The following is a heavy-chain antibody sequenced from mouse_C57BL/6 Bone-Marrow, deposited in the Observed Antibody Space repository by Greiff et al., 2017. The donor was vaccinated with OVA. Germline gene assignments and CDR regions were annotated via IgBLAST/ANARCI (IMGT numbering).Heavy chain of an antibody. CDR3: ARRDYDVAMDY. J-gene: IGHJ4*01. Sequence: VQLQQSGPVLVKPGASVKMSCKASGYTFTDYYMNWVKQSHGKSLEWIGVINPYNGGTSYNQKFKGKATLTVDKSSSTAYMELNSLTSEDSAVYYCARRDYDVAMDYWGQGTSVTVSS. CDR1: GYTFTDYY. CDR2: INPYNGGT. V-gene: IGHV1-19*01. D-gene: IGHD2-4*01.